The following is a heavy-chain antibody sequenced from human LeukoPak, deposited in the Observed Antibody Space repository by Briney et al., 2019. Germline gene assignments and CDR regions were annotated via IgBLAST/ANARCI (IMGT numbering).Heavy chain of an antibody. CDR3: ARLGLGSTSWYGTP. J-gene: IGHJ5*02. CDR2: IYYTGST. V-gene: IGHV4-39*02. CDR1: GGSISTTNYY. Sequence: SETLSLTCTVSGGSISTTNYYWGWIRQPPGKGLEWIGTIYYTGSTYYNPSLKSRVTISVDTSNNHFSLKLTSVTAADTAVYFCARLGLGSTSWYGTPWGQGTLVTVSS. D-gene: IGHD2-2*01.